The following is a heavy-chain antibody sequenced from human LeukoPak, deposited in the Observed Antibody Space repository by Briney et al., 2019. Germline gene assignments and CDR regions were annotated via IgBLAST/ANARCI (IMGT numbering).Heavy chain of an antibody. CDR2: ISGSGGST. CDR3: AKGAEIAVAGTGRYYYYYMDV. CDR1: GFTFSSYA. J-gene: IGHJ6*03. D-gene: IGHD6-19*01. V-gene: IGHV3-23*01. Sequence: QSGGSLRLXCAASGFTFSSYAMSWVRQAPGKGLEWVSAISGSGGSTYYADSVKGRFTISRDNSKNTLYLQMNSLRAEDTAVYYCAKGAEIAVAGTGRYYYYYMDVWGKGTTVTVSS.